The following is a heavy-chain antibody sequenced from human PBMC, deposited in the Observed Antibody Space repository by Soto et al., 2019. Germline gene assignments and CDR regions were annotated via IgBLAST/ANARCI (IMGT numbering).Heavy chain of an antibody. J-gene: IGHJ3*02. CDR1: GFIFSSYN. D-gene: IGHD3-3*01. V-gene: IGHV3-48*02. CDR3: ARDRGVGTPDSFDI. Sequence: GGSLRLSCAASGFIFSSYNLNWVRQAAGKGLEWVSYISSSGNTIYYSDSVKGRFTFSRDNGKNSLFLQMNSLREEDTAVYYCARDRGVGTPDSFDIWGQGTMVTVS. CDR2: ISSSGNTI.